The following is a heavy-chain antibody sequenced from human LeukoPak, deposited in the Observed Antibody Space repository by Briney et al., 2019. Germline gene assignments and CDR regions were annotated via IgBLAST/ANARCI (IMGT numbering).Heavy chain of an antibody. Sequence: ASVTVSCTASGCTFTSYVMNWVRQAPGQGLEWMGWINTNTGNPTYAQGFTGRFVFSLDTSVSTAYLQISSLKAEDTAIYYCARRYHYAPDYWGQGTLVTVSS. V-gene: IGHV7-4-1*02. CDR2: INTNTGNP. J-gene: IGHJ4*02. CDR1: GCTFTSYV. CDR3: ARRYHYAPDY. D-gene: IGHD1-20*01.